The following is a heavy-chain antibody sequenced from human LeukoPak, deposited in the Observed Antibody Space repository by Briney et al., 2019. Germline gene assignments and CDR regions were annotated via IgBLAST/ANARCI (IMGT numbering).Heavy chain of an antibody. Sequence: SETLSLTCTVSGGSISSYYWSWIRQPPGKGLEWIGSIYYSGSTYYNPSLKSRVTISVDTSKNQFSLKLSSVTAADTAVYYCATYSSGWYRFDYWGQGTLVTVSS. CDR1: GGSISSYY. CDR2: IYYSGST. J-gene: IGHJ4*02. CDR3: ATYSSGWYRFDY. D-gene: IGHD6-19*01. V-gene: IGHV4-59*12.